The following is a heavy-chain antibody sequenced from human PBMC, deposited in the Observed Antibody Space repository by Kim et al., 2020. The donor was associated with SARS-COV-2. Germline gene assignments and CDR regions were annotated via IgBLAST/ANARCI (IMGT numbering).Heavy chain of an antibody. CDR2: IGTAGDT. V-gene: IGHV3-13*01. J-gene: IGHJ6*02. D-gene: IGHD3-3*01. CDR1: GFTFSSYD. CDR3: ARELLQYGMDV. Sequence: GGSLRLSCAASGFTFSSYDMHWVRQATGKGLEWVSAIGTAGDTYYPGSVKGRFTISRENAKNSLYLQMNSLRAGDTAVYYCARELLQYGMDVWGQGTTVTVSS.